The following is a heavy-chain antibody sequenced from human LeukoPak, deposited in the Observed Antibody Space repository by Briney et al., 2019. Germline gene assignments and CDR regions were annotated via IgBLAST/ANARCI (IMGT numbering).Heavy chain of an antibody. V-gene: IGHV3-48*01. Sequence: GGSLRLSCAASGFTFSSYSMTWVRQAPGKGLEWVSYISSSSSTIYYADSVKGRFTISRDNAKNSLYLQMNSLRAEDTAVYYCARDRAYSSSWPGLFDYWGQGTLVTVSS. CDR2: ISSSSSTI. J-gene: IGHJ4*02. D-gene: IGHD6-13*01. CDR1: GFTFSSYS. CDR3: ARDRAYSSSWPGLFDY.